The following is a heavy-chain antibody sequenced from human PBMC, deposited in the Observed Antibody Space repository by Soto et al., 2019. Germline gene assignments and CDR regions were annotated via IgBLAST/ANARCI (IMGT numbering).Heavy chain of an antibody. Sequence: PGGSLRLSCAASGFIFSSYAMSWVRQAPGKGLEWVSAISGSGGSTYYADSVKGRFTISRDNSKNTLYLQMNSLRAEDTAVYYCARDKVTGGTGLFDDWGQGTLVTVSS. J-gene: IGHJ4*02. CDR2: ISGSGGST. CDR1: GFIFSSYA. V-gene: IGHV3-23*01. D-gene: IGHD2-15*01. CDR3: ARDKVTGGTGLFDD.